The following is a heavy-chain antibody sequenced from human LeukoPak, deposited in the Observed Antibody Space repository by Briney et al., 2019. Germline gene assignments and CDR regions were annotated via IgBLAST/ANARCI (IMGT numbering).Heavy chain of an antibody. CDR1: GFTFSSYA. J-gene: IGHJ4*02. V-gene: IGHV3-9*01. D-gene: IGHD6-13*01. Sequence: PGGSLRLSCAASGFTFSSYAMSWVRQAPGKGLEWVSGISWNSGSIGYADSVKGRFTISRDNAKNSLYLQMNSLRAEDTALYYCAKDINLSGQQLVLRGFDYWGQGTLVTVSS. CDR3: AKDINLSGQQLVLRGFDY. CDR2: ISWNSGSI.